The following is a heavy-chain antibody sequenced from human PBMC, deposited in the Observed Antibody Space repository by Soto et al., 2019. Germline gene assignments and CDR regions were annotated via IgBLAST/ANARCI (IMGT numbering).Heavy chain of an antibody. CDR2: ISSSGSTI. D-gene: IGHD2-15*01. Sequence: GGSLRLSCAASGFTFSSYEMNWVHQAPGKGLEWVSYISSSGSTIYYADSVKGRFTISRDNAKNSLYLQMNSLRAEDTAVYYCARGEKRFRSGYFDYWGQGTLVTVSS. CDR3: ARGEKRFRSGYFDY. J-gene: IGHJ4*02. CDR1: GFTFSSYE. V-gene: IGHV3-48*03.